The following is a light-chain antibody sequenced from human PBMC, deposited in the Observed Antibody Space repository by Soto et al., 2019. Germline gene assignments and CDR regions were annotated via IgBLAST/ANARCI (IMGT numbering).Light chain of an antibody. CDR1: ADVSSSY. CDR2: DAS. V-gene: IGKV3D-20*01. Sequence: EIVLTQSPATLSLSPGERATLSCGASADVSSSYVAWYQQKSGLAPRLLIHDASSMATGIPDRFSGSKSGTEFTLTIRRLEPEDAAVYYCQQYGSSPITFGQGTRLEIK. CDR3: QQYGSSPIT. J-gene: IGKJ5*01.